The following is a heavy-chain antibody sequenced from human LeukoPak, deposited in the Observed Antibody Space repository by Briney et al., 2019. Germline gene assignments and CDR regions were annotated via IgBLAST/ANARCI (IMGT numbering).Heavy chain of an antibody. CDR2: IKPSSGDT. J-gene: IGHJ5*02. V-gene: IGHV1-2*02. D-gene: IGHD2/OR15-2a*01. CDR1: GYTFTVDQ. Sequence: ASVKVSRKASGYTFTVDQIYWVRQAPGQGLEWVGWIKPSSGDTLYEQKFQGRVTMTRDKSISSAYMELSSLRSDDTAVYYCARKSAGFLTAWGQGTLVTVSS. CDR3: ARKSAGFLTA.